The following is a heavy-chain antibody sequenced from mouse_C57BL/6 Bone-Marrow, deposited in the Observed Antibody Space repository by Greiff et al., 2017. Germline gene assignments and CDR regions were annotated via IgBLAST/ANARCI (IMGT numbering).Heavy chain of an antibody. CDR1: GFTFSSYG. V-gene: IGHV5-6*01. CDR3: ARLDYYAMDC. J-gene: IGHJ4*01. Sequence: EVKLVESGGDLVKPGGSLKLSCAASGFTFSSYGMSWVRQTPDKRLEWVATISSGGSYTYYPDSVKGRFTISRDNAKNTLYLQMSSLKSEDTAMYYCARLDYYAMDCWGQGTSVTVSS. CDR2: ISSGGSYT.